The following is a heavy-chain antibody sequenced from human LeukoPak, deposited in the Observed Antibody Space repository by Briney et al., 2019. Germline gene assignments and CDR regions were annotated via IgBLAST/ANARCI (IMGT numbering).Heavy chain of an antibody. CDR2: IIPIFGTA. Sequence: ASVKVSCKASGYTFTSYAISWVRQAPGQGLEWMGGIIPIFGTANYAQKFQGRVTITADKSTSTAYMELSSLRSEDTAVYYCAVTGYSSGWYQSTWEYKFDYWGQGTLVTVSS. V-gene: IGHV1-69*06. CDR1: GYTFTSYA. CDR3: AVTGYSSGWYQSTWEYKFDY. D-gene: IGHD6-19*01. J-gene: IGHJ4*02.